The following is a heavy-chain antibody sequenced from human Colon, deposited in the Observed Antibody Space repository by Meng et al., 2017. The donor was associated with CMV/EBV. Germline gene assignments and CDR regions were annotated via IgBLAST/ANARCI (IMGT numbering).Heavy chain of an antibody. D-gene: IGHD2-15*01. V-gene: IGHV4-34*01. CDR3: ARGLLTRLRPTNWFDP. J-gene: IGHJ5*02. CDR2: INHKGDT. Sequence: GGSFSGYYWTWIRQPPGKGLGWIGEINHKGDTNYNPSLKSRVTISADTSKNQLSLNLTSVTAADTAVYYCARGLLTRLRPTNWFDPWGQGTLVTVSS. CDR1: GGSFSGYY.